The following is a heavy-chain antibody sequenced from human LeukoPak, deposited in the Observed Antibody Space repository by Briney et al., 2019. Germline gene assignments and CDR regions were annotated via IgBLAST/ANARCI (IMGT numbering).Heavy chain of an antibody. J-gene: IGHJ1*01. D-gene: IGHD2-21*02. CDR3: ARDPTYCGGDCIH. Sequence: MAGGSLRLSCAASGFTFSSYSMNWVRQAPGKGLEWVSSISSSSSYIYYADSVKGRFTISRDNAKNSLYLQMNSLRAEDTAVYYCARDPTYCGGDCIHWGQGTLVTVSS. CDR1: GFTFSSYS. V-gene: IGHV3-21*01. CDR2: ISSSSSYI.